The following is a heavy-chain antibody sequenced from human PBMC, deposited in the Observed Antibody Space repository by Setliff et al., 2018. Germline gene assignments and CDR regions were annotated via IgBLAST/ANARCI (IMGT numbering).Heavy chain of an antibody. CDR3: ARANKKLDYYYYYYMDV. J-gene: IGHJ6*03. D-gene: IGHD1-1*01. CDR2: IYHSGST. CDR1: GNSISSGYC. Sequence: SETLSLTCAVSGNSISSGYCWGWIRQPPGKGLECIGSIYHSGSTFYNPSLKSRVTISLDTSKNQFSLKLSSVTAADTAVYYCARANKKLDYYYYYYMDVWGTGTSVTVSS. V-gene: IGHV4-38-2*01.